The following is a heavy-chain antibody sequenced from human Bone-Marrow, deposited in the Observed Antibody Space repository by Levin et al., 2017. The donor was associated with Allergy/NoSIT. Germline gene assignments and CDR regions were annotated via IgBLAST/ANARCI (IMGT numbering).Heavy chain of an antibody. Sequence: GESLKISCAASGFTFSDYYMSWIRQAPGKGLEWVSYINPSSSYTTYADSVKGRFTISRDNAKNSLYLQLNSLRAEDTALYYCARVTVTINYAFDMWGQGTTVSVSS. V-gene: IGHV3-11*05. J-gene: IGHJ3*02. CDR2: INPSSSYT. D-gene: IGHD4-11*01. CDR3: ARVTVTINYAFDM. CDR1: GFTFSDYY.